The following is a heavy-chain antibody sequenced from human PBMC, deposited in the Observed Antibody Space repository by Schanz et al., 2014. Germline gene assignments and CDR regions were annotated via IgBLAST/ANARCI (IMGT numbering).Heavy chain of an antibody. J-gene: IGHJ4*02. V-gene: IGHV1-18*01. CDR1: GYTFSSYG. CDR2: ISPYNGNT. CDR3: AGAFDSSGYYFDY. D-gene: IGHD3-22*01. Sequence: QVQLVQSGAEVKKPGASVKVSCKTSGYTFSSYGITWVRQAPGQGLEWMGWISPYNGNTNYAPKVQGRVTVTTDTSTSTVYMELSGLRSEDTAVYYCAGAFDSSGYYFDYRGQGTLVTVSS.